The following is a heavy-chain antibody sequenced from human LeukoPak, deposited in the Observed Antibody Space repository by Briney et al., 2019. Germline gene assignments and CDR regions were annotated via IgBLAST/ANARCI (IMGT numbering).Heavy chain of an antibody. D-gene: IGHD4-23*01. V-gene: IGHV1-8*01. CDR3: ARAFSYGGGGNWFDP. J-gene: IGHJ5*02. Sequence: ASVKVSCKASGYTFTSYDINWVREATGRGLEWMGWMNPNSGNTGYAQKFQGRVTMTRNTSISTAYMELSSLRSEDTAVYYCARAFSYGGGGNWFDPGVKETLVTVSS. CDR2: MNPNSGNT. CDR1: GYTFTSYD.